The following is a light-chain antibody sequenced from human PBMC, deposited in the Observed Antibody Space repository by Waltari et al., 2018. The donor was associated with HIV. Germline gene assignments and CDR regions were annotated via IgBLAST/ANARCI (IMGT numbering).Light chain of an antibody. CDR1: SLRSYY. CDR2: GKN. V-gene: IGLV3-19*01. CDR3: NSRDSSGVV. Sequence: SSELTQDPAVSVALGQTVRITCQGDSLRSYYASWYQQKPGQDPVLVIYGKNNRPSGIPDRFSGSSSGNTASLTITGAQAEDEADYYCNSRDSSGVVFGGGTKLTVL. J-gene: IGLJ2*01.